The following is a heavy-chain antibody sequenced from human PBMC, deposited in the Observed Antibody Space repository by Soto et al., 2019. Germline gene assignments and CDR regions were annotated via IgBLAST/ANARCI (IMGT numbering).Heavy chain of an antibody. Sequence: VSGPTLVNPTRARTLTCTFSGFSLSTSGMCVSWIRQPPGKALEWLELIDWDDDEYYSTSLKTRLTISKATSKNQVVLTMTNMDPVDTATYYCARIPRIAVAGTAQAYYYYGMDVWGQGTTVTVSS. CDR3: ARIPRIAVAGTAQAYYYYGMDV. CDR2: IDWDDDE. V-gene: IGHV2-70*01. D-gene: IGHD6-19*01. J-gene: IGHJ6*02. CDR1: GFSLSTSGMC.